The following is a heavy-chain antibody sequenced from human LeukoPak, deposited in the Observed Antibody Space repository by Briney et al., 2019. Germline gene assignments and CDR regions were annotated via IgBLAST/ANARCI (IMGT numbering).Heavy chain of an antibody. V-gene: IGHV3-23*01. Sequence: GGSLRLSCAASGFTLSSYAMSWVRQAPGQGLEWVSGISGSGGSTYYADSVKGRFTISRDNSKNTLYLEMNSLRAEDTAVYYCAKGRITMVRGVTDWGQGTLVTVSS. D-gene: IGHD3-10*01. J-gene: IGHJ4*02. CDR1: GFTLSSYA. CDR2: ISGSGGST. CDR3: AKGRITMVRGVTD.